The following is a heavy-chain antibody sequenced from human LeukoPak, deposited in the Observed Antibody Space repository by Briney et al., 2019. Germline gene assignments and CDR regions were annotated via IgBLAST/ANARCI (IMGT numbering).Heavy chain of an antibody. J-gene: IGHJ4*02. V-gene: IGHV1-69*05. D-gene: IGHD3-10*01. Sequence: GASVKVSRKASGGTFSSYAISWVRQAPGQGLEWMGGIIPIFGTANYAQKFQGRVTITTDESTSTAYMELSSLRSEDTAVYYCAASITMVRGPFDYWGQGTLVTVSS. CDR3: AASITMVRGPFDY. CDR1: GGTFSSYA. CDR2: IIPIFGTA.